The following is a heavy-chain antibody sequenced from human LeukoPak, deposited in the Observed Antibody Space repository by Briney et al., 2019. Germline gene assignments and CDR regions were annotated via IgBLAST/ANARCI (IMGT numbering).Heavy chain of an antibody. CDR1: GYSFTSYW. J-gene: IGHJ6*02. V-gene: IGHV5-51*01. CDR2: IYPCDSDT. CDR3: ARALLWFGESHYGMDV. Sequence: GESLKISCKGSGYSFTSYWIGWGRQMPGKGLEWMGIIYPCDSDTRYSPSFQGQVTISANKSISTAYLQWSSLKASDTAMYYCARALLWFGESHYGMDVWGQGTTVTVSS. D-gene: IGHD3-10*01.